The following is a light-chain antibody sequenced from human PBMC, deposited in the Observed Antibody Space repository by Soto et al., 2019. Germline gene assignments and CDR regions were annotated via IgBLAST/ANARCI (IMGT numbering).Light chain of an antibody. Sequence: QSVLTQPASVSGSPGQSITISCTGTSSDVGRYNLVSWYQQHPGKAPKLMIYEGSKRPSGVSNRFSGSKSGNPASLTISGLQAEDEADYYCCSYAGSSTYVFGTGTKVTVL. J-gene: IGLJ1*01. CDR2: EGS. V-gene: IGLV2-23*01. CDR1: SSDVGRYNL. CDR3: CSYAGSSTYV.